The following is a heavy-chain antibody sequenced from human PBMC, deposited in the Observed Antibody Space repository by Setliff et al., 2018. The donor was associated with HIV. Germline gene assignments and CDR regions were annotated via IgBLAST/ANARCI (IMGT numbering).Heavy chain of an antibody. D-gene: IGHD7-27*01. CDR3: ARDLPTPNWGFDY. J-gene: IGHJ4*02. V-gene: IGHV1-3*01. Sequence: ASVKVSCKASGYTFTSYAMHWVRQAPGQRLEWMGWINAGNGDTKYSQKFQGRVTATTDTSASTVYMELSSLRSEDTAVYYCARDLPTPNWGFDYWGQGTLVTVSS. CDR1: GYTFTSYA. CDR2: INAGNGDT.